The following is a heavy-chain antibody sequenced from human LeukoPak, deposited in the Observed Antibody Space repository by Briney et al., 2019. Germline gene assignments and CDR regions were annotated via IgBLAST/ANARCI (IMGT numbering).Heavy chain of an antibody. CDR2: MDPNSGNT. V-gene: IGHV1-8*01. CDR3: ARGGEYSSSSGDYFDY. Sequence: ASVKVSCKASGYTLTSYDINWVRQATGQGLEWMGWMDPNSGNTGYAQKFQGRVTMTRNTSISTAYMELSSLRSEDTAVYYCARGGEYSSSSGDYFDYWGQGTLVTVSS. J-gene: IGHJ4*02. CDR1: GYTLTSYD. D-gene: IGHD6-6*01.